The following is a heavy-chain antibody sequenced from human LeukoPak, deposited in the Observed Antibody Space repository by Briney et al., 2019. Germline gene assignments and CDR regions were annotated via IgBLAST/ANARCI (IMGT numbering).Heavy chain of an antibody. J-gene: IGHJ3*02. Sequence: ASVKVSCKASGGTFSSYAISWVRQARGQGLEWMGGIIPIFGTANYAQKFQGRVTITADESTSTAYMELSSLRSEDTAVYYCADCSSTSCPGWGAFDIWGQGTMVTVSS. CDR3: ADCSSTSCPGWGAFDI. CDR2: IIPIFGTA. V-gene: IGHV1-69*01. CDR1: GGTFSSYA. D-gene: IGHD2-2*01.